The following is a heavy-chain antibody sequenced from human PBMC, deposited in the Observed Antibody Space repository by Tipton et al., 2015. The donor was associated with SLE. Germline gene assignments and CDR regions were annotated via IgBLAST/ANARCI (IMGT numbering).Heavy chain of an antibody. CDR2: MNPNSGNT. CDR3: ARGGQLQYFQH. D-gene: IGHD6-6*01. V-gene: IGHV1-8*02. CDR1: GYSFTSHY. Sequence: QLVQSGAEVRKPGASVKVSCMPSGYSFTSHYIHWVRQATGQGLEWMGWMNPNSGNTGYAQKFQGRVTMTRNTSISTAYMELSSLRSEDTAVYYCARGGQLQYFQHWGQGTLVTVSS. J-gene: IGHJ1*01.